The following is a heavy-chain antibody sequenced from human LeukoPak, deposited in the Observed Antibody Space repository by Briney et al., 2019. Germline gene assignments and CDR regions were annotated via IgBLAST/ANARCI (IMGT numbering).Heavy chain of an antibody. CDR3: ARRDYDFWSGYYTDAFDI. CDR2: IYTSGST. V-gene: IGHV4-61*02. CDR1: GGSISSGSYY. J-gene: IGHJ3*02. Sequence: SQTLSLTXTVSGGSISSGSYYWSWIRQPAGKGLDWIGRIYTSGSTNYNPSLKSRVTISVDTSKNQFSLKLSSVTAADTAVYYCARRDYDFWSGYYTDAFDIWGQGTMVTVSS. D-gene: IGHD3-3*01.